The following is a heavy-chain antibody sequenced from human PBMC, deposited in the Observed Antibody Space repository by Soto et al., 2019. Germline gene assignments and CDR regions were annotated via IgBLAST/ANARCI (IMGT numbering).Heavy chain of an antibody. J-gene: IGHJ4*02. CDR2: INPSGGST. Sequence: QVQLVQSGAEVTKPGASVKVSCKASGYTFTSYYIHWVRQAPGQGLEWMGIINPSGGSTSYTQKFQGRVTMTRDTSTNTDYMEVSSLRSEDTAVYYCARTVTKTVYFDYWGQGTLVTVSS. D-gene: IGHD4-17*01. CDR3: ARTVTKTVYFDY. CDR1: GYTFTSYY. V-gene: IGHV1-46*01.